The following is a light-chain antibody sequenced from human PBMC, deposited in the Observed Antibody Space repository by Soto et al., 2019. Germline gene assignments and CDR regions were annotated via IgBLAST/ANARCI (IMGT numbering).Light chain of an antibody. J-gene: IGLJ1*01. CDR3: AAWDDSRGYV. V-gene: IGLV1-44*01. CDR2: SNN. Sequence: QSVLTQPPSASGTPGQRVTISCSGSSSNTGSNTVNWYQQLPGTAPKLLIYSNNQRPSGVPDRFSGSKSGTSASLAISGLQSEDEADYYCAAWDDSRGYVFGTGTKLTVL. CDR1: SSNTGSNT.